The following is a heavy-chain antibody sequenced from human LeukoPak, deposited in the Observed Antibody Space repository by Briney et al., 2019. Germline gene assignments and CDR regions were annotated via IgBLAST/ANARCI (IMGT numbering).Heavy chain of an antibody. V-gene: IGHV4-34*01. Sequence: SETLSLTCAVYGGSFSDYSWSWIRQPPGRGLEWIGEINHSGSTTYNPSLKSRITISVDTSKNQFSLKLSSVAAADTAVYYCARHYYDSSGSLDYWGQGTLVTVSS. J-gene: IGHJ4*02. CDR1: GGSFSDYS. D-gene: IGHD3-22*01. CDR3: ARHYYDSSGSLDY. CDR2: INHSGST.